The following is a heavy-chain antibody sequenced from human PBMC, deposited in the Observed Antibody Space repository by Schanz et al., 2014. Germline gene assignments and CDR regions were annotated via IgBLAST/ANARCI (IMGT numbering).Heavy chain of an antibody. CDR2: ISGSGGST. J-gene: IGHJ4*02. V-gene: IGHV3-23*04. Sequence: VQLVDSGGGLVKPGGSLRLSCAASGFTFSTHAMNWVRQAPGKGLEWVSAISGSGGSTYYADSVKGRFTISRDNSKNTLYLQMNSLRAEDTAVYYCVRDSFFAFDYWGQGTLVTVSS. CDR3: VRDSFFAFDY. D-gene: IGHD3-3*01. CDR1: GFTFSTHA.